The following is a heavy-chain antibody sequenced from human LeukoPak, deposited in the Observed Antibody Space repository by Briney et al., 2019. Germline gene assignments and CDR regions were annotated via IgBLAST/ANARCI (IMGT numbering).Heavy chain of an antibody. CDR1: GFTVSSNY. V-gene: IGHV3-23*01. CDR2: ISGSGGST. J-gene: IGHJ6*02. CDR3: AKDRLRTVIRSIVVVPAAYYYYGMDV. Sequence: PGGSLRLSCAASGFTVSSNYMSWVRQAPGKGLEWVSAISGSGGSTYYADSVKGRFTISRDNSKNTLYLQMNSLRAEDTAVYYCAKDRLRTVIRSIVVVPAAYYYYGMDVWGQGTTVTVSS. D-gene: IGHD2-2*01.